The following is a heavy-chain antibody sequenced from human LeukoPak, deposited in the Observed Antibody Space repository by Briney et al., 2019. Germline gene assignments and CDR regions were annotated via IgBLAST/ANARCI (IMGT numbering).Heavy chain of an antibody. J-gene: IGHJ6*02. Sequence: GGSLRLSCAASRFTFSTYVMTWVRQAPGKGLEWVSAITGTGDTTYYTHSVKGRFTISRDNSKNTLYLQMNSLRAEDTAVYYCAKDSLRFGELLSRSYYYYYGMDVWGQGTTVTVSS. CDR2: ITGTGDTT. CDR1: RFTFSTYV. D-gene: IGHD3-10*01. CDR3: AKDSLRFGELLSRSYYYYYGMDV. V-gene: IGHV3-23*01.